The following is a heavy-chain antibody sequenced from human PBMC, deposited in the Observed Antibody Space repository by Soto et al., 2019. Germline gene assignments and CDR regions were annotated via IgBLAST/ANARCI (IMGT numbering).Heavy chain of an antibody. V-gene: IGHV4-31*03. D-gene: IGHD5-12*01. CDR2: IYYSGST. CDR1: GGSISSGGYY. Sequence: SETLSLTCTVSGGSISSGGYYWSWIRQHPGKGLEWIGYIYYSGSTYYNPSLKSRVTISVDTSKNQISLKLSSVTAADTAVYYCARDGYSGYHAFDIWGQGTMVTVSS. CDR3: ARDGYSGYHAFDI. J-gene: IGHJ3*02.